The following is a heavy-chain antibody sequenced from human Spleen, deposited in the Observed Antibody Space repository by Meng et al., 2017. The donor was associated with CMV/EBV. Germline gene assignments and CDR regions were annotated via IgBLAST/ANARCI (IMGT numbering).Heavy chain of an antibody. CDR3: ARGPDLEWLLDY. J-gene: IGHJ4*02. CDR1: GGSISSGDYY. D-gene: IGHD3-3*01. Sequence: QGHLQEWGPGLVNPSQTLSRTCTVSGGSISSGDYYWSWIRQPPGKGLEWIGYIYYSGSTYYNPSLKSRVTISVDTSKNQFSLKLSSVTAADTAVYYCARGPDLEWLLDYWGQGTLVTVSS. CDR2: IYYSGST. V-gene: IGHV4-30-4*08.